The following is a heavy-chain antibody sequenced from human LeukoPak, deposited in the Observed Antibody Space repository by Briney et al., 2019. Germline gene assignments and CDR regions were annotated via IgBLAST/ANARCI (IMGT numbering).Heavy chain of an antibody. CDR3: AGYSSGWFGAFHI. J-gene: IGHJ3*02. CDR1: GFTFSDYY. D-gene: IGHD6-19*01. CDR2: ISSSGGTI. Sequence: GGXXRLSCAASGFTFSDYYMNWIRQAPGKGLEWISYISSSGGTIYYADSVKGRFTISRDNAKNSLYLQMNSLRAEDTAVYYCAGYSSGWFGAFHIWGQGTMVTVSS. V-gene: IGHV3-11*04.